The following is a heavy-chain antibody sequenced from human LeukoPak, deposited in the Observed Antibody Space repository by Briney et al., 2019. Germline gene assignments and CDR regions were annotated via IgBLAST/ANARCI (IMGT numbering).Heavy chain of an antibody. J-gene: IGHJ4*02. CDR3: ARDTVETYYYGSGSYRD. CDR2: ISAYNGNT. CDR1: GYTFTSYG. Sequence: ASVKVSCKASGYTFTSYGISWVRQAPGQGLEWMGWISAYNGNTNYAQKLQGRVTMTTDTSTSTAYMELRSLRSDDTAVYYCARDTVETYYYGSGSYRDWGQGTLVTVSS. V-gene: IGHV1-18*01. D-gene: IGHD3-10*01.